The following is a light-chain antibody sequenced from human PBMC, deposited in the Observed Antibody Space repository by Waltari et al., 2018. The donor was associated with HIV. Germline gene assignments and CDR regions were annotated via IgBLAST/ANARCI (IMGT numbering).Light chain of an antibody. J-gene: IGLJ2*01. CDR3: QAWDSSTCV. Sequence: SYDLTQPPSVSVSPGQPANITCSGDNLGDKYACWYQRKPGQSPVLVIYQDTKRPSGIPERFSGSNSGNTASLTISGTQAMDEADYYCQAWDSSTCVFGGGTKLTVL. CDR1: NLGDKY. CDR2: QDT. V-gene: IGLV3-1*01.